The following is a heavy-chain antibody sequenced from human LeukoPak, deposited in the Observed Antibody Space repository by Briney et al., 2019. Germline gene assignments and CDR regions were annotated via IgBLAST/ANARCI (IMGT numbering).Heavy chain of an antibody. CDR1: GFTLSSYW. J-gene: IGHJ3*02. CDR3: ARDLVVSWAFDI. CDR2: INSDGSST. D-gene: IGHD3-22*01. V-gene: IGHV3-74*01. Sequence: PGGSLTLSCAASGFTLSSYWMHWVRQAPGKGLVWVSRINSDGSSTSYADSVKGRFTISRDNAKNTLYLQMNSLRAEHTAVYYCARDLVVSWAFDIWGRGTMVTVSS.